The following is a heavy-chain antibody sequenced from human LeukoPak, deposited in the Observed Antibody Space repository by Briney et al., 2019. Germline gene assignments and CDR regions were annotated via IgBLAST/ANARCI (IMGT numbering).Heavy chain of an antibody. CDR2: IRFDGTTK. CDR3: AKEIQDEYCSGAQNCLFEY. V-gene: IGHV3-30*02. D-gene: IGHD2-15*01. CDR1: RFTFSRYG. Sequence: GGSLRLSCAASRFTFSRYGMHWVRQAPGKGLEWLAFIRFDGTTKYYAGSVRGRFTISRDNSKNSVYLQMSSLRAEDTAVYYCAKEIQDEYCSGAQNCLFEYWGQGTLVTVSS. J-gene: IGHJ4*02.